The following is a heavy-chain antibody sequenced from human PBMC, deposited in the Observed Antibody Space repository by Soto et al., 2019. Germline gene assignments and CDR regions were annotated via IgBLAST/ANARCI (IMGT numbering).Heavy chain of an antibody. Sequence: GESLKISCAASGFTFSSYAMSWVRQAPGKGLEWVSAISGSGGSTYYADSVKGRFTISRDNSKNTLYLQMNSLRAEDTAVYYFAKADSSSWYSVDAFDIWGQGTMVTVSS. V-gene: IGHV3-23*01. D-gene: IGHD6-13*01. CDR2: ISGSGGST. CDR3: AKADSSSWYSVDAFDI. CDR1: GFTFSSYA. J-gene: IGHJ3*02.